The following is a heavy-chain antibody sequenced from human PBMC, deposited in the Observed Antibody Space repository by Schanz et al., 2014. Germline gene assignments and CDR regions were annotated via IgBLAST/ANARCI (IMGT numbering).Heavy chain of an antibody. J-gene: IGHJ3*01. CDR2: ISGSGVIT. Sequence: EVQLVESGGGLVQPGGSLRLSCAASGFTFGNFFMSWVRQAPGKGLEWVSGISGSGVITYYEDSVKGRFTISRDNSKNTLLMNSLRAEDTAVYFCARDEGRDGYNLAFDVWGQGTLVTVSS. CDR3: ARDEGRDGYNLAFDV. V-gene: IGHV3-23*04. CDR1: GFTFGNFF. D-gene: IGHD5-12*01.